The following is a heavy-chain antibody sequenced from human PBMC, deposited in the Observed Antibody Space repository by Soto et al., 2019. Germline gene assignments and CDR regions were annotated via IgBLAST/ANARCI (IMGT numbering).Heavy chain of an antibody. V-gene: IGHV4-61*08. CDR3: ARVWGGAFDI. CDR2: IYYSGST. D-gene: IGHD3-10*01. J-gene: IGHJ3*02. CDR1: GGSISSGGYY. Sequence: SETLSLTCTVSGGSISSGGYYWSWIRQHLGKGLEWIGYIYYSGSTNYNPSLKSRVTILVDTSKNQFSLKLSSVTAADTAVYYCARVWGGAFDIWGQGTMVTVSS.